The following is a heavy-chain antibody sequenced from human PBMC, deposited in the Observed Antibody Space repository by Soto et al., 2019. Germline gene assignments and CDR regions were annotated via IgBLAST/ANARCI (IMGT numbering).Heavy chain of an antibody. CDR1: GYTLTELS. Sequence: ASVKVSCKVSGYTLTELSMHWVRQAPGKGLEWMGGFDPEDGETIYAQKVQGRVTMTEDTSTDTAYMELSSLRSEDTAVYYCATARDVRGAFDIWGQGTMVTVSS. CDR3: ATARDVRGAFDI. V-gene: IGHV1-24*01. CDR2: FDPEDGET. J-gene: IGHJ3*02. D-gene: IGHD2-8*01.